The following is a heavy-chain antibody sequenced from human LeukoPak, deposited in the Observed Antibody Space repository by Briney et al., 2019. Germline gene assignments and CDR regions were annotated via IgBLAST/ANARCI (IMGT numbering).Heavy chain of an antibody. CDR2: IYYSGIS. J-gene: IGHJ4*02. V-gene: IGHV4-59*01. CDR1: GGSISTYY. CDR3: ARDPYGSGIFDY. D-gene: IGHD3-10*01. Sequence: SETLSLTCTVSGGSISTYYWSWIRQPPGKGLEWIGYIYYSGISNSNPSVWSRVTISVDTSKNQFSLKLTSVTAADTAIYYCARDPYGSGIFDYWGQGALVTVSS.